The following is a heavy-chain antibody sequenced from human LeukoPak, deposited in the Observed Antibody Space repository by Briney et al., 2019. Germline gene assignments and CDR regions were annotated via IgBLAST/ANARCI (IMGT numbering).Heavy chain of an antibody. V-gene: IGHV4-4*07. CDR2: IYGSGST. D-gene: IGHD3-16*02. CDR3: ARFIDEIDNWFDP. CDR1: GGSIRSY. J-gene: IGHJ5*02. Sequence: SETLSLTCTVSGGSIRSYWSWIRQPAGKGLEWIGRIYGSGSTDYNPSLKSRVTMSIDTSKNQFSLNLISVTAADTAVYYCARFIDEIDNWFDPWGQGTLVTVSS.